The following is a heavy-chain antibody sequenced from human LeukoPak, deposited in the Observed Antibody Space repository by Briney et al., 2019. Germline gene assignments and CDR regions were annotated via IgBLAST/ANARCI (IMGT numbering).Heavy chain of an antibody. CDR2: ILGLGGASRT. D-gene: IGHD5-18*01. V-gene: IGHV3-23*01. CDR3: AKGDKPVIAMVKFDY. J-gene: IGHJ4*01. Sequence: GGTLRLSCSASGFSFSTDGMSWVRQAPGKGLEWVSGILGLGGASRTYYADSVKGRFTISRDNSKNTLYLQMNSLRAEDTAVYYCAKGDKPVIAMVKFDYWGHGTLVTVSS. CDR1: GFSFSTDG.